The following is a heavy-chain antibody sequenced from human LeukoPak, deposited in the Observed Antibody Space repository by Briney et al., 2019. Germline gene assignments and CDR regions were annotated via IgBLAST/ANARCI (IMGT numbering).Heavy chain of an antibody. CDR1: GGSISSYY. V-gene: IGHV4-59*01. CDR2: IYYSGST. CDR3: ARDSLTHYYYYMDV. D-gene: IGHD1-14*01. Sequence: SETLSLTCTVSGGSISSYYWSWIRQPPGKGLEWIGYIYYSGSTNYNPSLKSRVTISVDTSKNQFSLKLSSVTAADTAVYYCARDSLTHYYYYMDVWGKGTTVTISS. J-gene: IGHJ6*03.